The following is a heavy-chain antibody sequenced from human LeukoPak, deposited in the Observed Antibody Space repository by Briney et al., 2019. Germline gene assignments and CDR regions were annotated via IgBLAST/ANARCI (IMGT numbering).Heavy chain of an antibody. CDR2: IYSGSNT. CDR1: GFTVTNNY. J-gene: IGHJ4*02. V-gene: IGHV3-66*01. Sequence: PGGSLRLSCAASGFTVTNNYMSWVRQAPGKGLEWVSVIYSGSNTYYADSVKGGFTISRDNSKNALYLQMNSLRVEDTAVYYCARESSGSYFFYWGQGTLVTVSS. D-gene: IGHD1-26*01. CDR3: ARESSGSYFFY.